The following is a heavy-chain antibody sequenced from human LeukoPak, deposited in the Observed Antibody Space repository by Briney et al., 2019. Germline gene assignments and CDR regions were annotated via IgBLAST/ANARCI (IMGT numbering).Heavy chain of an antibody. J-gene: IGHJ5*02. CDR3: ARQGPPGGYCSGGSCYSAYNWFDP. Sequence: SETLSLTCTVSGGSIGSYYWSWIRQPPGKGLEWIGYIYYSGSTNYNPSLKSRVTISVDTSKNQFSLKLSSVTAADTAVYYCARQGPPGGYCSGGSCYSAYNWFDPWGQGTLVTVSS. CDR1: GGSIGSYY. CDR2: IYYSGST. D-gene: IGHD2-15*01. V-gene: IGHV4-59*08.